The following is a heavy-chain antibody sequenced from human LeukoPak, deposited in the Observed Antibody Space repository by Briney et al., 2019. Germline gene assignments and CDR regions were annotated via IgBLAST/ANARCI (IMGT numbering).Heavy chain of an antibody. CDR3: ASLKQWLARPFDY. CDR1: GGSFSGYY. V-gene: IGHV4-34*01. CDR2: INHSGST. Sequence: SETLSLTCAVYGGSFSGYYWSWIRQPPGKGLEWIGEINHSGSTNYNPSLKSRVTISVDTSKNQFSLKLSSVTAADTAVYYCASLKQWLARPFDYWGQGTLVTVSS. D-gene: IGHD6-19*01. J-gene: IGHJ4*02.